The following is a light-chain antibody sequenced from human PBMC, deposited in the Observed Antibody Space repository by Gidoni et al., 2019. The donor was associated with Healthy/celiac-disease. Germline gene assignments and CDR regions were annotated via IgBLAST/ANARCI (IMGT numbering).Light chain of an antibody. V-gene: IGKV4-1*01. Sequence: DIVMTQSPDSLAVSLSERATINCKSSHSVFYSSNNKNYLAWYQQKPGQPPKLLIYWAATRESGVPDRLSGSGSVTDFTLTVSSLQADDVAVYYCQQYYSTPPMYTFGQGTKLEIK. CDR3: QQYYSTPPMYT. J-gene: IGKJ2*01. CDR2: WAA. CDR1: HSVFYSSNNKNY.